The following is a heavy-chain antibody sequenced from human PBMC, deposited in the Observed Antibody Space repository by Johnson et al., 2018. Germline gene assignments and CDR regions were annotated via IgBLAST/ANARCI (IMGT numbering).Heavy chain of an antibody. CDR2: IYYSGHT. CDR1: ADSISASY. J-gene: IGHJ6*03. CDR3: ARNLDFWGYMDV. V-gene: IGHV4-59*01. D-gene: IGHD3-3*01. Sequence: QVQLQESGPGLVKPSETLSLTCTVSADSISASYWSWIRQPPNKGLEWIGYIYYSGHTDYHPYLQSRVTMSIDTSKNQFSLKLTSVTAADTAIYYRARNLDFWGYMDVWGKGTTVTVSS.